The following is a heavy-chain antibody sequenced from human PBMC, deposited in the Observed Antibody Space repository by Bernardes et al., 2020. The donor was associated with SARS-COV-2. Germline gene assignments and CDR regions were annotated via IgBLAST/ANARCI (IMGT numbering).Heavy chain of an antibody. CDR2: IYSGGST. CDR1: GFIVSTNY. V-gene: IGHV3-66*01. Sequence: GGSLRLSCAASGFIVSTNYMSWVRQAPGKGLEWVSVIYSGGSTYYADSVKGRFTISRDNSKNTLYLQMNSLRAEDTAVYYCARDNHYYDYSGYYPFSFDYWGQGTLVTVSS. CDR3: ARDNHYYDYSGYYPFSFDY. J-gene: IGHJ4*02. D-gene: IGHD3-22*01.